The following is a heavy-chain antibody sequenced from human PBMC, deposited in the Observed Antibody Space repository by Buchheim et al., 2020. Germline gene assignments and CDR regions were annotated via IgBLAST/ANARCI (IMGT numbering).Heavy chain of an antibody. CDR2: IIPIFGTA. D-gene: IGHD2-2*01. J-gene: IGHJ6*03. V-gene: IGHV1-69*13. CDR3: ARHPVPAAIRRIYYYYYMDV. Sequence: QVQLVQSGAEVKKPGASVKVSCKASGGTFSSYAISWVRQAPGQGLEWMGGIIPIFGTANYAQKFQGRVTITADESTSTAYMELSSLRSEDTAVYYCARHPVPAAIRRIYYYYYMDVWGKGTT. CDR1: GGTFSSYA.